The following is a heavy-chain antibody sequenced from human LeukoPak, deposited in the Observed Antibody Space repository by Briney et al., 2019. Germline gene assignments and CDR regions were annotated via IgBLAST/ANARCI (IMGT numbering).Heavy chain of an antibody. J-gene: IGHJ6*02. Sequence: GGSLRLSCAASGFTFSSYGMHWVRQAPGKGLEWVAVIWYDGSNEYYADSVKGRFTISRDNSKNTLYLQMNSLRAEDTAVYYCARVRSYYYYYGMDVWGQGTTVTVSS. V-gene: IGHV3-33*01. CDR1: GFTFSSYG. CDR3: ARVRSYYYYYGMDV. CDR2: IWYDGSNE.